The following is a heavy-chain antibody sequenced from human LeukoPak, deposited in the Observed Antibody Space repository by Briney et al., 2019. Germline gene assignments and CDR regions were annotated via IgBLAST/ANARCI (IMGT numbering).Heavy chain of an antibody. V-gene: IGHV3-53*01. Sequence: PGGSLRLSCAASGFTVSSNYMSWVRQAPGKGLEWVSVIYSGGSTYYADSVKGRFTISRDNSKNTLYLQMNSLRAEDTAVYYCASRAVAGYYYFDYWGQGTLVTVSS. CDR1: GFTVSSNY. CDR3: ASRAVAGYYYFDY. CDR2: IYSGGST. J-gene: IGHJ4*02. D-gene: IGHD6-19*01.